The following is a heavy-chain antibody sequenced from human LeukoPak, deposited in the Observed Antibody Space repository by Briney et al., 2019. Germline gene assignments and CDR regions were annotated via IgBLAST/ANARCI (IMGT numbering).Heavy chain of an antibody. J-gene: IGHJ4*02. V-gene: IGHV3-7*01. CDR1: GFTFTVYW. CDR2: IKQDGSVK. D-gene: IGHD3-22*01. Sequence: GGSLRLSCKASGFTFTVYWMSWVRQAPGKGLEWVANIKQDGSVKYYVDSVKGRFTISRDNAKNSLYLQMNSVRAEDTALYYCARVGYDSSGYVDYWGQGTLVTVSS. CDR3: ARVGYDSSGYVDY.